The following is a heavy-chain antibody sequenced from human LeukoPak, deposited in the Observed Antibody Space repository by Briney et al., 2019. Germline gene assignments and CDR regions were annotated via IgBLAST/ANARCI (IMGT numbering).Heavy chain of an antibody. D-gene: IGHD4-23*01. Sequence: GGALRLFCAASGFTFSSYEMNWVRQAPGKGLEWVSYISSSGSAIYYADSVKGRFTISRDNAKNSLHLQMNSLRAEDTAVYYCARDNSDNGGNSGGVDYWGQGTLVTVSS. J-gene: IGHJ4*02. CDR2: ISSSGSAI. CDR3: ARDNSDNGGNSGGVDY. CDR1: GFTFSSYE. V-gene: IGHV3-48*03.